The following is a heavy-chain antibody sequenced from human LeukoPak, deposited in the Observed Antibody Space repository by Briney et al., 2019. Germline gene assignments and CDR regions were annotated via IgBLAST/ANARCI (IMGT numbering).Heavy chain of an antibody. CDR2: ISGSGGST. Sequence: GGSLRLSCAASGFTFSSYAMSWVRQAPGKGLEWISVISGSGGSTYYADSVKGRFTISRDNSKNTLYLQMNSLRAEDTAVYYCAKDLVDTAMVVPNYYYYYMDVWGKGTTVTVSS. D-gene: IGHD5-18*01. CDR1: GFTFSSYA. CDR3: AKDLVDTAMVVPNYYYYYMDV. V-gene: IGHV3-23*01. J-gene: IGHJ6*03.